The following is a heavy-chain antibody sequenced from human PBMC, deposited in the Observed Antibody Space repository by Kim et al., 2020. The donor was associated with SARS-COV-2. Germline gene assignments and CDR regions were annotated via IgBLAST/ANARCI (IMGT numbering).Heavy chain of an antibody. V-gene: IGHV4-39*01. CDR2: VYYSGNT. CDR3: ARHKLGTTLNYYDGNGYYNWFDP. Sequence: SETLSLTCTVSSDSIKSRNFYWGWIRQAPGKGLEWLGSVYYSGNTYYNPSLKSRVSISVDTSKNQFSLRLTSVTAADTAVYYCARHKLGTTLNYYDGNGYYNWFDPWGQGRQVIVSS. CDR1: SDSIKSRNFY. D-gene: IGHD3-22*01. J-gene: IGHJ5*02.